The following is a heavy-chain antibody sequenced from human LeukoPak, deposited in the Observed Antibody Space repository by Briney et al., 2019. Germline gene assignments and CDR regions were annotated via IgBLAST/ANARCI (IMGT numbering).Heavy chain of an antibody. D-gene: IGHD6-19*01. CDR2: IYSGGST. J-gene: IGHJ4*02. CDR3: ARDLFVAGSPSDY. Sequence: PGGSLRLSCAASGFTVSSNYMSWVRQAPGKGLEWVSVIYSGGSTYYADPVKGRFTISRDNSKNTLYLQMNSLRAEDTAVYYCARDLFVAGSPSDYWGQGTQVTVSS. V-gene: IGHV3-66*01. CDR1: GFTVSSNY.